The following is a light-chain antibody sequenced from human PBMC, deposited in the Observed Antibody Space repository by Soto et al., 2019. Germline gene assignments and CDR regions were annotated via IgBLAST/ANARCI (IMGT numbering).Light chain of an antibody. J-gene: IGLJ2*01. CDR2: GNS. CDR3: QSYDSSLSGSDVV. Sequence: QSVLTQPPSVSGAPGQRVTISCTGSSSNIGAGYDVHWYQQLPGTAPKLLIYGNSNRPSEVPDRFSGSKSGTSASLAITGLQAEDEADYYCQSYDSSLSGSDVVFGGGTKLTVL. CDR1: SSNIGAGYD. V-gene: IGLV1-40*01.